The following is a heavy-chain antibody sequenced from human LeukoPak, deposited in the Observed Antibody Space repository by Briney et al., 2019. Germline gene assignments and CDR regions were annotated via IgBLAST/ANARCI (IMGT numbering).Heavy chain of an antibody. V-gene: IGHV3-9*01. D-gene: IGHD4-11*01. CDR1: GFTFDGYA. CDR2: ISWNSGNI. J-gene: IGHJ4*02. CDR3: AKDISSVTPYYFDY. Sequence: GGSLRLSCAASGFTFDGYAMHWVRQAPGKGLEWVSGISWNSGNIGYADSVKGRFTISRDNAKNSLYLQMNSLRAEDTALYYCAKDISSVTPYYFDYWGQGTLVTVSS.